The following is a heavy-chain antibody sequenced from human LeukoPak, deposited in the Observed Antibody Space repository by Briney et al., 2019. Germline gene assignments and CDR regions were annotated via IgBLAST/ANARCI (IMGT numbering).Heavy chain of an antibody. CDR2: ISGDGGST. J-gene: IGHJ5*02. CDR1: GFTFSSYA. V-gene: IGHV3-23*01. Sequence: GGSLRLSCAAPGFTFSSYAMSWVRQAPGGGLEWVSGISGDGGSTYYADSVRGRFAISRDNSKNTLYLQMNSLRAEDTAVYYCARETPHDFWSGYLRGWFDPWGQGTLVTVSS. CDR3: ARETPHDFWSGYLRGWFDP. D-gene: IGHD3-3*01.